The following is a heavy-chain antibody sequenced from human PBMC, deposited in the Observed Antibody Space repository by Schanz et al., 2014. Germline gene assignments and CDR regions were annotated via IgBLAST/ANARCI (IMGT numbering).Heavy chain of an antibody. D-gene: IGHD2-15*01. J-gene: IGHJ6*02. V-gene: IGHV3-23*04. CDR1: GFSFSSYS. CDR3: AKGMGYCSGGTCYDYYYYGLDV. Sequence: EADLVESGGGLIQRGESLRLSCSASGFSFSSYSMNWVRQAPGKGLEWVSSISHSGGSKYYADSVKGRFTISRDNSENTLYLQMNSLSADDTAVFYCAKGMGYCSGGTCYDYYYYGLDVWGQGTTVNVSS. CDR2: ISHSGGSK.